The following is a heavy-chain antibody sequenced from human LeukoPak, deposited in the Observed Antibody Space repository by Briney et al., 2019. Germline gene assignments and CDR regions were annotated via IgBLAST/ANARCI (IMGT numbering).Heavy chain of an antibody. CDR3: APHVRSIAAAEHWFDP. V-gene: IGHV4-39*01. J-gene: IGHJ5*02. CDR1: GGSISSSSYY. D-gene: IGHD6-13*01. Sequence: PSETLSLTCTVSGGSISSSSYYWGWIRQPPVKGLEWIGSIYYSGSTYYNPSLKSRVTISVDTSKNQFSLKLSSVTAADTAVYYCAPHVRSIAAAEHWFDPWGQGTLVTVSS. CDR2: IYYSGST.